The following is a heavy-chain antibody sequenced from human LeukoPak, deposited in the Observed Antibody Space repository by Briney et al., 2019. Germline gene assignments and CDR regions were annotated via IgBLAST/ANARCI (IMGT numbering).Heavy chain of an antibody. CDR1: GFTFSSYG. Sequence: PGGSLRLSCAASGFTFSSYGMHWVRQAPGKGLEWVAFIRYDGSNKCYADSVKGRFTISRDNSKNTLYLQMNSLRAEDTAVYYCARDQPIQLWLRAFDIWGQGTMVTVSS. D-gene: IGHD5-18*01. CDR3: ARDQPIQLWLRAFDI. J-gene: IGHJ3*02. V-gene: IGHV3-30*02. CDR2: IRYDGSNK.